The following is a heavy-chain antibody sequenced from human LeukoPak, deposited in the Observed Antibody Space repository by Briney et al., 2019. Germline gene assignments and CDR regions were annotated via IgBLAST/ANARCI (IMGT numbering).Heavy chain of an antibody. CDR3: ARDQSMPYYYYYYMDV. Sequence: ASVKVSCKASGYSFTSHYMHWVRQAPGQGLEWMGLINPSGSSTLYAQKFQGRVTMTRDMSTTTDYMELSSLRSEDTAVYYCARDQSMPYYYYYYMDVWGKGTTVTISS. CDR1: GYSFTSHY. CDR2: INPSGSST. V-gene: IGHV1-46*01. D-gene: IGHD2-2*01. J-gene: IGHJ6*03.